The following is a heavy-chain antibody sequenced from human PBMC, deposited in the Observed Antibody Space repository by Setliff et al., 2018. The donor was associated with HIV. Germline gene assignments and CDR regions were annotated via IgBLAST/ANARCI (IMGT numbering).Heavy chain of an antibody. CDR1: GVTFSNCS. CDR3: ARDPPVVVRHLFDL. J-gene: IGHJ4*02. V-gene: IGHV1-18*01. D-gene: IGHD2-15*01. Sequence: ASVKVSCKASGVTFSNCSISWVRQAPGQGLEWMGWISAYNGNTNYAQKFQGGVTMTTDTSTSTASMELRSLTSDDTAVYYCARDPPVVVRHLFDLWGQGTLVTVSS. CDR2: ISAYNGNT.